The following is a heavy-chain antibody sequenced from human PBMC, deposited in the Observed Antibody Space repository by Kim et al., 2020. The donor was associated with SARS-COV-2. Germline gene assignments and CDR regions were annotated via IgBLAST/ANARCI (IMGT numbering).Heavy chain of an antibody. CDR2: ISGSGGST. Sequence: GGSLRLSCAASGFTFSSYAMSWVRQAPGKGLEWVSAISGSGGSTYYADSVKGRFTISRDNSKNTLYLQMNSLRAEDTAVYYCAKDQGSGWFYYYYYYGMDVWGQGTTVTVSS. D-gene: IGHD6-19*01. V-gene: IGHV3-23*01. CDR3: AKDQGSGWFYYYYYYGMDV. CDR1: GFTFSSYA. J-gene: IGHJ6*02.